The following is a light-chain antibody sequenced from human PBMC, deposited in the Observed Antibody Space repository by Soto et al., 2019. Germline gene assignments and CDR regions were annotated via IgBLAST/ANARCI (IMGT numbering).Light chain of an antibody. J-gene: IGLJ2*01. CDR2: SNN. CDR1: SSNIGSNT. Sequence: QSVLTQPPSASGTPGQRVTISCSGSSSNIGSNTVNWYQQLPGTAPKLLIYSNNQRPSGVPVRFSGSKSGTSAALAISGLQSDDEADYYCAAWDDSLNGVVFGVGNKLTV. CDR3: AAWDDSLNGVV. V-gene: IGLV1-44*01.